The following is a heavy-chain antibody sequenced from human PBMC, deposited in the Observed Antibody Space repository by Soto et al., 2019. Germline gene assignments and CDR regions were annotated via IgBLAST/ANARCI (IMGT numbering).Heavy chain of an antibody. J-gene: IGHJ2*01. CDR1: GFTFSSYA. V-gene: IGHV3-23*01. Sequence: EVQLLESGGGLVQPGGSLRLSCAASGFTFSSYAMSWVRQAPGKGLEWVSAISGSGDSTYYADSVKGRFTISRDNTKNTQYLQMNSLRAEDTAVYYCAKRTVGWYFDLWGRGTLVTVSS. CDR3: AKRTVGWYFDL. CDR2: ISGSGDST. D-gene: IGHD4-17*01.